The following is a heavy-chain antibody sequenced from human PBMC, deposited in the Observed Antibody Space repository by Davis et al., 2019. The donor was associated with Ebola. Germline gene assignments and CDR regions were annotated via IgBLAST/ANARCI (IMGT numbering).Heavy chain of an antibody. Sequence: GESLKISCAASGFTFSSYWMHWVRQAPGKGLVWVSCINRDGSTTTYADSVKGRFTISRDNSKNLLYLQMNSLRGEDTAVYYCAKGFHDFWSGALDYWGQGALVTVSS. CDR2: INRDGSTT. CDR3: AKGFHDFWSGALDY. CDR1: GFTFSSYW. J-gene: IGHJ4*02. D-gene: IGHD3-3*01. V-gene: IGHV3-74*03.